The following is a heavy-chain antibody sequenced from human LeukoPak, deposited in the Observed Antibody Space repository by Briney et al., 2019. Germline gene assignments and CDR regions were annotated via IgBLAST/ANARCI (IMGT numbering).Heavy chain of an antibody. CDR2: INPNSGGT. Sequence: ASVKVSCKASGYTFTGCYMHWVRQAPGQGLEWMGWINPNSGGTNYAQKFQGWVTMTRDTSISTAYMELSRLRSEDTAVYYCARSTCSGGSCYDYWGQGTLVTVSS. V-gene: IGHV1-2*04. J-gene: IGHJ4*02. D-gene: IGHD2-15*01. CDR1: GYTFTGCY. CDR3: ARSTCSGGSCYDY.